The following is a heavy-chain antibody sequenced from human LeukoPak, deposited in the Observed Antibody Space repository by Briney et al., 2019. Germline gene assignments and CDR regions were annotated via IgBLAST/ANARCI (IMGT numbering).Heavy chain of an antibody. Sequence: SDTLSLIRTVTGGSIRSYYWSWIRQPPGKELDRIEYTYYSGSTNYNPSRKSRVTISVDTSKNQFSLKLSSVTAADTVFFFKQKTAYEILTGYYTFFDYWGQGTLVTVCS. D-gene: IGHD3-9*01. CDR1: GGSIRSYY. J-gene: IGHJ4*02. V-gene: IGHV4-59*01. CDR3: QKTAYEILTGYYTFFDY. CDR2: TYYSGST.